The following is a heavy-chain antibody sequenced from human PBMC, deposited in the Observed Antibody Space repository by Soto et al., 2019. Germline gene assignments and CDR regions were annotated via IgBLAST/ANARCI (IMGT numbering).Heavy chain of an antibody. CDR2: TYYRSKWYN. D-gene: IGHD6-19*01. CDR1: GDSVFSSTAA. CDR3: ARDRSGSGWFNAFDI. J-gene: IGHJ3*02. V-gene: IGHV6-1*01. Sequence: TLSLTCAISGDSVFSSTAAWNWIRQSPSRGLEWLGRTYYRSKWYNDYAVSVKSRITINPDTSKHQFSLQLNSVTPEDTAVHYCARDRSGSGWFNAFDIWGHGTMVTVAS.